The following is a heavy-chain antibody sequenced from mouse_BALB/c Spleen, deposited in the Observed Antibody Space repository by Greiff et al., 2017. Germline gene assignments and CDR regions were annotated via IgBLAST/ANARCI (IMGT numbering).Heavy chain of an antibody. CDR2: IYPGDGDT. CDR3: ARDGPYYAMDY. Sequence: VQLQESGAELARPGASVKLSCKASGYTFTSYWMQWVKQRPGQGLEWIGAIYPGDGDTRYTQKFKGKATLTADKSSSTAYMQLSSLASEDSAVYYCARDGPYYAMDYWGQGTSVTVSS. D-gene: IGHD2-3*01. V-gene: IGHV1-87*01. J-gene: IGHJ4*01. CDR1: GYTFTSYW.